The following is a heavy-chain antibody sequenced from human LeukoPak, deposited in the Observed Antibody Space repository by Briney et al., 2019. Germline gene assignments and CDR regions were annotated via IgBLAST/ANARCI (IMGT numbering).Heavy chain of an antibody. D-gene: IGHD6-19*01. CDR2: IYHSGST. V-gene: IGHV4-34*01. J-gene: IGHJ4*02. CDR1: GGSFSGYY. CDR3: ARDRLAVAGLFDY. Sequence: SETLSLTCAVYGGSFSGYYWSWIRQPPGKGLEWIGSIYHSGSTYYNPSLKSRVTISVDTSKNQFSLKLSSVTAADTAVYYCARDRLAVAGLFDYWGQGTLVTVSS.